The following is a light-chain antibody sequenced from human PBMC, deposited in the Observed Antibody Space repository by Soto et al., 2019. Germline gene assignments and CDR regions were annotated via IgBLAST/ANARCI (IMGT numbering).Light chain of an antibody. J-gene: IGKJ1*01. CDR3: QQYGSSRT. Sequence: EIVLTQSPGTLSLSPGERATLSCRASQSVSSSYLAWYQQKPGQAPRLLIYGASSRATGIPDRFSGCGSGTDFTLTISRLEPEDFAVYYCQQYGSSRTLGQGTKVDIK. V-gene: IGKV3-20*01. CDR1: QSVSSSY. CDR2: GAS.